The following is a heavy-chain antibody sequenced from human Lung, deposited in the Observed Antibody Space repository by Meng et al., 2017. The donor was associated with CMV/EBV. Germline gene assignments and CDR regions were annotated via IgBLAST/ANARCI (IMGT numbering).Heavy chain of an antibody. V-gene: IGHV4-4*02. Sequence: HRPGSGPWLGNAAGALSLHSARFGGSISSSYWWTWVRQSPGKGLEWIGEMYHSGTTNYNPSLKSRVTISMGKSNNQLSLKLNSVTAADTAVYYCATQESRDGHNPYWGQGTLVTVSS. CDR3: ATQESRDGHNPY. CDR1: GGSISSSYW. J-gene: IGHJ4*02. CDR2: MYHSGTT. D-gene: IGHD5-24*01.